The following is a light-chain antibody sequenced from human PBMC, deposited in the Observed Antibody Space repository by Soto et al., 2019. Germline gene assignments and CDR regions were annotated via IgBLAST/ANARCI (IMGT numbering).Light chain of an antibody. CDR2: DAS. Sequence: EIVLTQSPATLSLSPGERATLSCRASQSVSSYLAWYQQKPGQAPRLLIYDASNRATGIPDRFSGSGSGTDVTLTISSLEPEDFAVYYCQQRSNWPRTFGQGTKVEIK. J-gene: IGKJ1*01. CDR1: QSVSSY. V-gene: IGKV3-11*01. CDR3: QQRSNWPRT.